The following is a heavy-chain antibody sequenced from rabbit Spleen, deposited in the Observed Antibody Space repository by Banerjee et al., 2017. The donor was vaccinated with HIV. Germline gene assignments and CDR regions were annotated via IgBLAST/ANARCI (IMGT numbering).Heavy chain of an antibody. V-gene: IGHV1S45*01. Sequence: QEQLVESGGDLVKPGASLTLTCTVSGFSLSSYAMNWVRQAPGKRPEWIACIYTGSSAFTYYASWVNGRFSISKTSSTTVTLRLTSLTAADTATYFCARDSSGDNSVGWLDIWGQGTLVTVS. CDR2: IYTGSSAFT. D-gene: IGHD1-1*01. CDR1: GFSLSSYA. J-gene: IGHJ5*01. CDR3: ARDSSGDNSVGWLDI.